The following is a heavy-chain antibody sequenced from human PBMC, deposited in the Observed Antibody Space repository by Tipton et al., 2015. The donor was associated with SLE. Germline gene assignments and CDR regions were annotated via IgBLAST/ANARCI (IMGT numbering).Heavy chain of an antibody. CDR3: ARDLNWDDVGNWFDP. J-gene: IGHJ5*02. CDR2: IDYSGST. D-gene: IGHD1-1*01. CDR1: GDSMSSINYY. Sequence: TLSLTCTVSGDSMSSINYYWGWIRQPPGKGLEWIGYIDYSGSTNYNPSLKSRVTISVDTSKNQFSLNLRSVTAADTAVYYCARDLNWDDVGNWFDPWGQGTLVTVSS. V-gene: IGHV4-61*01.